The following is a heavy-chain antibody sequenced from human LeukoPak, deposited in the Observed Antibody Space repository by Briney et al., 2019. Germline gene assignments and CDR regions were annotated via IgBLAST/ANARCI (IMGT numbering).Heavy chain of an antibody. D-gene: IGHD2/OR15-2a*01. J-gene: IGHJ3*02. CDR2: IGTAGDT. CDR3: ARENRATDAFDI. V-gene: IGHV3-13*01. CDR1: GFTFSSYD. Sequence: PGGSLRLSCAASGFTFSSYDTHWVRQATGKGLEWVSAIGTAGDTYYPGSVKGRFTISRENAKNSLYLQMNSLRAGDTAVYYCARENRATDAFDIWGQGTMVTVSS.